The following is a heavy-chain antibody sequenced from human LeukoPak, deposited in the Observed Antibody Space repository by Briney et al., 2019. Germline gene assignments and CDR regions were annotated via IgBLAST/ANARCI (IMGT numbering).Heavy chain of an antibody. J-gene: IGHJ4*02. D-gene: IGHD6-13*01. V-gene: IGHV3-66*01. Sequence: GGSLRLSCAASGFTVSSNYLNWVRQAPGKGLEWVSVIYTDGSTYYADSVKGRFTISRDNSKNTLYLQMNSLRAEDTAIYYCARAGSSWYIDYWDQGTLVTVSS. CDR3: ARAGSSWYIDY. CDR1: GFTVSSNY. CDR2: IYTDGST.